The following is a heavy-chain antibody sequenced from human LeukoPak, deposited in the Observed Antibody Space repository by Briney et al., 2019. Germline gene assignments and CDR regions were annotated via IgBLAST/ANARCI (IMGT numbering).Heavy chain of an antibody. CDR2: IYYSGST. CDR3: ARGRLGWFDP. J-gene: IGHJ5*02. CDR1: GGSIGSYY. V-gene: IGHV4-59*01. Sequence: SETLSLTCTVSGGSIGSYYWSWIRQPPGKGLEWIGYIYYSGSTNYNPSLKSRVTISVDTSKNQFSLKLSSVTAADTAVYYCARGRLGWFDPWGQGTLVTVSS.